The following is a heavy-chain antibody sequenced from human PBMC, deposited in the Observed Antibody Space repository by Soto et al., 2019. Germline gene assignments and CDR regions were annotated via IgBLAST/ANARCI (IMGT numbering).Heavy chain of an antibody. J-gene: IGHJ5*02. CDR3: ARVGPWVLYYYDSTPYTFENWFDP. CDR1: GYSISSGYY. CDR2: IYHGGST. Sequence: AETLSLTCAVSGYSISSGYYWGWLREPPGEGLEWIGSIYHGGSTYYNPSLNSRVTFPIDMTNNHLSLTLNSVTAEDTADYYCARVGPWVLYYYDSTPYTFENWFDPWGQGNLVPVSS. V-gene: IGHV4-38-2*01. D-gene: IGHD3-22*01.